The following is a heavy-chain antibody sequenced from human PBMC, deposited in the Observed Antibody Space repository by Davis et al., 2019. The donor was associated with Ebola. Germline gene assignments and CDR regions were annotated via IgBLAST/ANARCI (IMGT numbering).Heavy chain of an antibody. CDR2: ITGSSDLT. CDR1: GFTFSSYV. D-gene: IGHD3-22*01. V-gene: IGHV3-23*01. J-gene: IGHJ6*02. Sequence: GESLKISCAASGFTFSSYVITWVRQAPGKGPEWVAGITGSSDLTTYADSVRGRFTISRDNSKNTLYLPMHSLRADDTAVNYCARDRYNYFDSSASYYGPFYSCAMDVWGHGTTVTVSS. CDR3: ARDRYNYFDSSASYYGPFYSCAMDV.